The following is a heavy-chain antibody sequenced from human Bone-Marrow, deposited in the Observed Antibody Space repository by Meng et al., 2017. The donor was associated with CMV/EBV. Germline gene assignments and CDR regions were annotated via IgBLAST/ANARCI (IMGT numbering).Heavy chain of an antibody. J-gene: IGHJ3*02. CDR2: SSAYNGDT. Sequence: ASVKVSCKASGYTFTGYYLHWVRQAPGQGLEWMGRSSAYNGDTNYGQKFQGRVTMTTDTSTNTAYMELRSLRSDDTAVYYCARHKTFESVIDLIPDAFAIWGQGTTVTVSS. CDR1: GYTFTGYY. D-gene: IGHD2-21*01. CDR3: ARHKTFESVIDLIPDAFAI. V-gene: IGHV1-18*04.